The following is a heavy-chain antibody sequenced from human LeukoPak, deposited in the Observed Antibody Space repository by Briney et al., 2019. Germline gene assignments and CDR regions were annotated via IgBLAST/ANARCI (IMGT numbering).Heavy chain of an antibody. D-gene: IGHD2-21*01. V-gene: IGHV3-7*01. CDR3: ARDLDVVVNFDNTVRHYDAFDI. Sequence: PGGSLRLSCGASGFSFNTYYMTWVRQAPGKGLDWVANINQDGRLTSYTDSVRGRFTISRDNAKNSLYLQMSSLSAEDTAVYFCARDLDVVVNFDNTVRHYDAFDIWGQGTMVTVSS. CDR2: INQDGRLT. CDR1: GFSFNTYY. J-gene: IGHJ3*02.